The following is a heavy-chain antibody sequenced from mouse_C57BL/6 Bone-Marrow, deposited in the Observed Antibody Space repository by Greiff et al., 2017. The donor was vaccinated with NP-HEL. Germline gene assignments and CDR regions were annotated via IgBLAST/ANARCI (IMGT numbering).Heavy chain of an antibody. Sequence: QVQLKQSGPGLVAPSQSLSITCTASGFSLTSYGVHWVRQPPGKGLEWLVVIWSDGSTTYNSALKSRLSISKDNSKSQVILKMNSLQADDTAMYYCARQGLTGYAMDYWGQGTSVTVSS. J-gene: IGHJ4*01. V-gene: IGHV2-6-1*01. CDR1: GFSLTSYG. CDR2: IWSDGST. CDR3: ARQGLTGYAMDY. D-gene: IGHD4-1*01.